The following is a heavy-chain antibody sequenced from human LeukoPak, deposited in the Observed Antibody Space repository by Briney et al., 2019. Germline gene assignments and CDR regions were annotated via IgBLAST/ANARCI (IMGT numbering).Heavy chain of an antibody. V-gene: IGHV3-74*01. Sequence: GGSLRLSCEASGFTFSRFWMHWVRQAPGKGLVWVSRVYTDGSITSYADYAKGRFTISRDNAKNTLHLQMNSLRAEDTAVYYCAREVAGGLDYWGQGTLVAVSS. CDR3: AREVAGGLDY. CDR2: VYTDGSIT. D-gene: IGHD2-15*01. CDR1: GFTFSRFW. J-gene: IGHJ4*02.